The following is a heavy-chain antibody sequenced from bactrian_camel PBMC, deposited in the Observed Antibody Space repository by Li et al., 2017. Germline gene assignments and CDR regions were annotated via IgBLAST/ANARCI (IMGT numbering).Heavy chain of an antibody. D-gene: IGHD2*01. CDR3: AQDRGGRCYYVDSVDPGDFDI. J-gene: IGHJ6*01. CDR2: IYRESSNA. V-gene: IGHV3-2*01. Sequence: HVQLVESGGGLVQPGGSLRLSCAASGFTFSSYYMSWVRQAPGKGLEWVSSIYRESSNAHYPDSVKGRFTISRDNAKNTVYLQMNSLKPEDTAMYYCAQDRGGRCYYVDSVDPGDFDIWGQGTQVTVS. CDR1: GFTFSSYY.